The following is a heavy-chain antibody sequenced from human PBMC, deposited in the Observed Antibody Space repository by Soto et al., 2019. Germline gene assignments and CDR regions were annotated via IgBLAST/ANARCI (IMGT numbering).Heavy chain of an antibody. CDR3: ARDRSAPYCSSTSCYSIGMDV. Sequence: QVPLVQSGAEVKKPGSSVKVSCKASGGTFSSYAISWVRQAPGQGLEWMGGIIPIFGTANYAQKFQGRVTITADKSTSTAYMELSSLRSEDTAVYYCARDRSAPYCSSTSCYSIGMDVWGQGTTVTVSS. D-gene: IGHD2-2*01. V-gene: IGHV1-69*06. CDR2: IIPIFGTA. J-gene: IGHJ6*02. CDR1: GGTFSSYA.